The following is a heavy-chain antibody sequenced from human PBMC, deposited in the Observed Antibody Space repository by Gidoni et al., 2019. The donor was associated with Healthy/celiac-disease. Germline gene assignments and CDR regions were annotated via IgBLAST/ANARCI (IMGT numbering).Heavy chain of an antibody. D-gene: IGHD4-17*01. CDR3: ARVTEDGDYVFFRGMGYFDY. Sequence: QVQLVQSGAEVKKPGSSVTVSCKASGGTFSSYAISWVRQATGQGLEWMGGIIPIFGTANYAQKFQGRVTITADKSTSTAYMELSSLRSEDTAVYYCARVTEDGDYVFFRGMGYFDYWGQGTLVTVSS. V-gene: IGHV1-69*06. CDR2: IIPIFGTA. J-gene: IGHJ4*02. CDR1: GGTFSSYA.